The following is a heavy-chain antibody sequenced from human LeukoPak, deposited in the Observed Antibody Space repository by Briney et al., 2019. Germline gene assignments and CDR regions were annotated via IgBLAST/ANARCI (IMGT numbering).Heavy chain of an antibody. CDR3: ARVRRRDGYYYAFDI. V-gene: IGHV4-39*01. J-gene: IGHJ3*02. CDR1: GGSISSSTYY. Sequence: SETLSLTCTVSGGSISSSTYYWAWIRQPPGKGLEWIGNIYYGGTTYYNPSLKSGVTISVDTSKNQFSLNLSSVTAADTAVYYCARVRRRDGYYYAFDIWGQGTMDTVSS. D-gene: IGHD5-24*01. CDR2: IYYGGTT.